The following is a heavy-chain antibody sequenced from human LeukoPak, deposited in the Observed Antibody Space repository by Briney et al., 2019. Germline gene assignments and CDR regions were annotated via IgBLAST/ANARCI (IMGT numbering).Heavy chain of an antibody. CDR1: GFTFSSYS. V-gene: IGHV3-21*01. CDR2: ISGNKNYI. J-gene: IGHJ4*02. Sequence: PGGSLGLSCVASGFTFSSYSMNWVRQAPGKGLEWISSISGNKNYIYYADSVGGRFTISRDNARDSLFLQMDSLRAEDTGVYYCARDPHNPGPIDYWGQGTLVTVSS. CDR3: ARDPHNPGPIDY.